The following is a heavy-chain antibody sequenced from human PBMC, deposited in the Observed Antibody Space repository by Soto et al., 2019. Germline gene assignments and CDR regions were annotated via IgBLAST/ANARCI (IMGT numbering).Heavy chain of an antibody. CDR3: ARGGEYYYDSSGYPRDAFDI. Sequence: SETLSLTCAVSGDSIIGIYHWAWIRQPPGKGLEWIGYIYYSGSTNYNPSLKSRVTISVDTSKNQFSLKLSSVTAADTAVYYCARGGEYYYDSSGYPRDAFDIWGQGTMVTV. D-gene: IGHD3-22*01. CDR1: GDSIIGIYH. CDR2: IYYSGST. V-gene: IGHV4-59*01. J-gene: IGHJ3*02.